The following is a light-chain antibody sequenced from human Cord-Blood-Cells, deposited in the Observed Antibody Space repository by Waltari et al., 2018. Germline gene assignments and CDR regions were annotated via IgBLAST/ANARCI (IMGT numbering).Light chain of an antibody. V-gene: IGLV2-11*01. CDR2: DVS. CDR3: CSYAGSAWV. J-gene: IGLJ3*02. Sequence: QSALTQPRSVSGSPGQSVTISCTGTSTDVGGYNSVSWYQQHPGKAPKLMMYDVSKRPSGVPDRFSGSKSGNTASLTISGLQAEDEADYYCCSYAGSAWVFGGGTKLTVL. CDR1: STDVGGYNS.